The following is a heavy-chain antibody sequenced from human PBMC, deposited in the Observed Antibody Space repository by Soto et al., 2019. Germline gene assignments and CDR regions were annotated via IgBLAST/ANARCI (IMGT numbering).Heavy chain of an antibody. J-gene: IGHJ4*02. Sequence: SVPQSLSYSVSGGSISNSSYYWGWNRQPPGKGLEWIGSIYYSGSTYYNPSLKSRVTISVDTSKNQFSLKLSSVTAADTAVYCCATLEYSGYDDFDYWGQGTLVTVSS. V-gene: IGHV4-39*01. CDR2: IYYSGST. CDR1: GGSISNSSYY. D-gene: IGHD5-12*01. CDR3: ATLEYSGYDDFDY.